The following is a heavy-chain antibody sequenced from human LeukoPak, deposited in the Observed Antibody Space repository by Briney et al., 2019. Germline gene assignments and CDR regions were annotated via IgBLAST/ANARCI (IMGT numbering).Heavy chain of an antibody. CDR2: ISTSSSYI. V-gene: IGHV3-21*01. CDR3: ARDLLRPGR. Sequence: PGGSLRLSCAASGITFSNFNMNWVRQAPGKGLEWVSSISTSSSYIYYADSVKGRFTISRDNAKNSLYLQMNSLRAEDTAVYYCARDLLRPGRWGQGTLVTVSS. CDR1: GITFSNFN. J-gene: IGHJ4*02. D-gene: IGHD1-26*01.